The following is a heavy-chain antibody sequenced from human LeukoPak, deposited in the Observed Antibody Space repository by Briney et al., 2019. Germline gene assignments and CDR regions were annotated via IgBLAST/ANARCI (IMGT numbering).Heavy chain of an antibody. CDR2: ISSSGSTI. J-gene: IGHJ6*02. D-gene: IGHD3-22*01. CDR3: ARVDDYDSSGYPLDV. Sequence: GGSLRLSCAASGFTFSDYYMSWIRQAPGKGLEWVSYISSSGSTIYYADSVKGRFTISRDNAKNSLYLRMNSLRAEDTAVYYCARVDDYDSSGYPLDVWGQGTTVTVSS. V-gene: IGHV3-11*01. CDR1: GFTFSDYY.